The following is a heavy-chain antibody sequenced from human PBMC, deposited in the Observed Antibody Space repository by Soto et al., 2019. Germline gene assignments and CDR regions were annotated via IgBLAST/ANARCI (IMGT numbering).Heavy chain of an antibody. CDR1: GYTFRNYG. CDR2: VSAFNGDR. V-gene: IGHV1-18*01. Sequence: QVQLVQSGAEVKKPGASMKVSCRASGYTFRNYGVTWVRQAPGQGLEWVGWVSAFNGDRNYAQKFQGRVTMTTDTSTSTAYTELRSPRSDDTAVYYCARTPGSWSYSSFWGQGTLVTVSA. CDR3: ARTPGSWSYSSF. D-gene: IGHD1-26*01. J-gene: IGHJ4*02.